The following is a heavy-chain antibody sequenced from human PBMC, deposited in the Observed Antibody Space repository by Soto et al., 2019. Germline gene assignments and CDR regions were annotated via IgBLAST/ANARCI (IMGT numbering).Heavy chain of an antibody. Sequence: QVQLQQWGAGLLKPSETLSLTCAVYGGSFSGYYWSWIRQPPGKGLEWIGESNHSGSTNYNPSLKSRVIISVDTSKNQFSLKLSSGPAADTAVYYCARFNQGFWSGSGDVWGKGTTVTVSS. CDR2: SNHSGST. CDR1: GGSFSGYY. D-gene: IGHD3-3*01. CDR3: ARFNQGFWSGSGDV. V-gene: IGHV4-34*01. J-gene: IGHJ6*04.